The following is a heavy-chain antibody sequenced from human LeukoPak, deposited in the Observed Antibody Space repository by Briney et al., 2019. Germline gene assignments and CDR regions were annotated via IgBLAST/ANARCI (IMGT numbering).Heavy chain of an antibody. CDR1: GFTISSNY. D-gene: IGHD6-13*01. CDR3: AYSSSWYSIDY. J-gene: IGHJ4*02. V-gene: IGHV3-66*01. Sequence: GGSLRLSCAASGFTISSNYMCWVRQAPGKGLEWVSVIYSGGSTYYADSVKGRFTISRDNSKNALYLQMNSLRAEDTAVYYCAYSSSWYSIDYWGQGTLVTVSS. CDR2: IYSGGST.